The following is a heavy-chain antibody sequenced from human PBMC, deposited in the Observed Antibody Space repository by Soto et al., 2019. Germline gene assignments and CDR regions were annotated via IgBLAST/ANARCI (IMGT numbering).Heavy chain of an antibody. D-gene: IGHD2-2*01. CDR2: INHSGST. J-gene: IGHJ5*02. CDR1: GGSFSGYY. CDR3: AIVVPAATNNWFDP. Sequence: SETLSLTCAVYGGSFSGYYWSWIRQPPGKGLEWIGEINHSGSTNYNPSLKSRVTISVDTSKNQFSLKLSSVTAADTAVYYCAIVVPAATNNWFDPWGQGTLVTVSS. V-gene: IGHV4-34*01.